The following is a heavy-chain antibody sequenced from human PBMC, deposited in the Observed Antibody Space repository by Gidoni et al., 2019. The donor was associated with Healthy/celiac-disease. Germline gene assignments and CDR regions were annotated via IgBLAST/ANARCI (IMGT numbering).Heavy chain of an antibody. V-gene: IGHV1-58*01. J-gene: IGHJ4*02. CDR3: AADLQYDYIWGSYRTFDY. CDR1: GFTFTSSA. CDR2: IVVGSGNT. D-gene: IGHD3-16*02. Sequence: QMQLVQSGPEVKKPGTSVKVPCKASGFTFTSSAVQWVRQARGQRLEWIGWIVVGSGNTNNAQKFQERVTITRDMSTSTAYMELSSLRSEDTAVYYCAADLQYDYIWGSYRTFDYWGQGTLVTVSS.